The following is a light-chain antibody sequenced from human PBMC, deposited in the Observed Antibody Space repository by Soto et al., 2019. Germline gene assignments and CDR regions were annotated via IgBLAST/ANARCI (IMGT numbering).Light chain of an antibody. Sequence: DIQMTQSPSSLSASVGDRVTITCRASQGISNYLAWYQQKPGKVPKLLIYAASTLQSGVPSRFRDSGSGTDFTLTISSLQPEDVATYYCQKYNCAPFTFGPGTKVDIK. CDR1: QGISNY. V-gene: IGKV1-27*01. CDR2: AAS. CDR3: QKYNCAPFT. J-gene: IGKJ3*01.